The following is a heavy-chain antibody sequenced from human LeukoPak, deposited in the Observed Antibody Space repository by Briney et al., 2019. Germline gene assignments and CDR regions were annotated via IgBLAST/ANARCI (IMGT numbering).Heavy chain of an antibody. CDR2: IGTSSNTI. V-gene: IGHV3-48*01. J-gene: IGHJ4*02. CDR1: GFTFSSYS. Sequence: GGSPRLSCAASGFTFSSYSMNWVRQAPGKGLEWVSYIGTSSNTIYYADSVKGRFTISRDNAKNSLYLQMNSLRAEDTAVYYCARALGYCSSTSCYGDFDYWGQGTLVTVSS. D-gene: IGHD2-2*01. CDR3: ARALGYCSSTSCYGDFDY.